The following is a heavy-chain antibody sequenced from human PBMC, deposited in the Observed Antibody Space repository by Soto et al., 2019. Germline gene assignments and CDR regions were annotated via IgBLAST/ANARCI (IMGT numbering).Heavy chain of an antibody. D-gene: IGHD3-10*01. J-gene: IGHJ5*02. CDR3: ARAMPTLEEWFGELSSYWFDP. CDR2: IYYSGST. V-gene: IGHV4-30-4*01. CDR1: GGSISSGDYY. Sequence: SETLSLTCTVSGGSISSGDYYWSWIRQPPGKGLEWIGYIYYSGSTYYNPSLKSRVTISVDTSKNQFSLKLSSVTAADTAVYYCARAMPTLEEWFGELSSYWFDPWGQGTLVTVSS.